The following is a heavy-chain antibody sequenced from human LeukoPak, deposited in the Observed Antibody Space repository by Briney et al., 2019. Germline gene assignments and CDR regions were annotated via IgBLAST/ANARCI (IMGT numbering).Heavy chain of an antibody. V-gene: IGHV1-2*02. CDR3: ARGDYYDSSGYYFDY. CDR1: GYTFTSYD. D-gene: IGHD3-22*01. CDR2: INPNSGGT. J-gene: IGHJ4*02. Sequence: ASVKVSCKASGYTFTSYDINWVRQAPGQGLEWMGWINPNSGGTNYAQKFQGRVTMTRDTSISTAYMELSRLRSDDTAVYYCARGDYYDSSGYYFDYWGQGTLVTVSS.